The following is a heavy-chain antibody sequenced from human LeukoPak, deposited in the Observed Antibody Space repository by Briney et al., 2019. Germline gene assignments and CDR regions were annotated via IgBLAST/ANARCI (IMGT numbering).Heavy chain of an antibody. CDR1: GGSISTGSYY. CDR2: IFADGST. D-gene: IGHD3-3*01. CDR3: VRAPQWVRSGRDLFYFDY. J-gene: IGHJ4*02. Sequence: SQTLSLTCSVSGGSISTGSYYWSWIRQPAGKGLEWIGRIFADGSTDYNPSPKSRVTMSVDTSKNQFSLKLSSVTAADTAVYFCVRAPQWVRSGRDLFYFDYWGQGTLVTVSS. V-gene: IGHV4-61*02.